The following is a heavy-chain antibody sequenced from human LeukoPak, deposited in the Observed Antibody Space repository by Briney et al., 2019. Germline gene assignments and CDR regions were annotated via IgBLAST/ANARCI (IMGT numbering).Heavy chain of an antibody. CDR3: ASWPRTREREIDY. CDR1: GGSISSGGYY. CDR2: IYHSGST. D-gene: IGHD3-3*01. Sequence: SETLSLTCTVSGGSISSGGYYWSWIRQHPGKGLEWIGYIYHSGSTYYNPSLKSRVTISVDRSKNQFSLKLSSVTAADTAVYYCASWPRTREREIDYWGQGTLVTVSS. J-gene: IGHJ4*02. V-gene: IGHV4-30-2*01.